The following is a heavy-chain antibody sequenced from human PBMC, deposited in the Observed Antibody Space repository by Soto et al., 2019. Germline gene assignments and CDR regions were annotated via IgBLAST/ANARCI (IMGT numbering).Heavy chain of an antibody. CDR3: ARGDSGYYDSSGYYSY. D-gene: IGHD3-22*01. J-gene: IGHJ4*02. CDR1: GGSISSYY. Sequence: ASETLSLTCTVSGGSISSYYWSWIRQPPGKGLEWIGYIYYNVNTNYNPSLKSRVTISVDTSKNQFSLKLSSVTAADTAVYYCARGDSGYYDSSGYYSYWGQGTLVTVSS. V-gene: IGHV4-59*08. CDR2: IYYNVNT.